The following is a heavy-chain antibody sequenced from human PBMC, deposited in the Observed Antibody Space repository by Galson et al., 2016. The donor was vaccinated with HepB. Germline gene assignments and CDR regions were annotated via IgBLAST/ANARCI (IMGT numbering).Heavy chain of an antibody. J-gene: IGHJ6*02. CDR3: ARDDRVGLEPDGLGV. D-gene: IGHD1-1*01. CDR2: IYYGGRP. CDR1: GDSFKNAGHY. Sequence: TLSLTCTISGDSFKNAGHYWTWVRQHPGKGLEWIGYIYYGGRPFYNPSLKGRVSISGDTSRNQFSLSLSSVTAADTAVYYCARDDRVGLEPDGLGVWGQGTTVIVSS. V-gene: IGHV4-31*03.